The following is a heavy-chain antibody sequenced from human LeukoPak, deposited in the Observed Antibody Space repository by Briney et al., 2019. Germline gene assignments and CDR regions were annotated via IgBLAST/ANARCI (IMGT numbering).Heavy chain of an antibody. Sequence: GESLKISCQSAGYNFTPYWIGWVRQMPGKGLELMGITCAGYSYTIYSPSFQGQVPISVDKSISTAYLQWSSLKASDTAMYYCARHFHPAETTGGYFDLWGRGTLVTVSA. CDR1: GYNFTPYW. V-gene: IGHV5-51*01. J-gene: IGHJ2*01. CDR3: ARHFHPAETTGGYFDL. D-gene: IGHD4-17*01. CDR2: TCAGYSYT.